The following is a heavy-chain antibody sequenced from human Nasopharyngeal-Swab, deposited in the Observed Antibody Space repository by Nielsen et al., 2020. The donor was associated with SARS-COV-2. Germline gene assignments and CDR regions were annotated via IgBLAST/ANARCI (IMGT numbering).Heavy chain of an antibody. D-gene: IGHD3-10*01. CDR2: ISGGGTST. CDR3: AKLQGYYTSGRYYMLDP. Sequence: WIRQPPGKGLEWVSAISGGGTSTYYADSVKGRFTISRDNSKGTLLMQMNSLRAEDTALYYCAKLQGYYTSGRYYMLDPWGQGTLVTVSS. V-gene: IGHV3-23*01. J-gene: IGHJ5*02.